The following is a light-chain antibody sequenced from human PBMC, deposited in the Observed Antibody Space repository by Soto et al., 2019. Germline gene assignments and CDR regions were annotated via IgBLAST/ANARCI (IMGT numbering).Light chain of an antibody. J-gene: IGKJ5*01. CDR2: GAS. CDR3: QQSFAIPNT. CDR1: QSITTY. V-gene: IGKV1-39*01. Sequence: DIQMTQSPSSLSASVGDRVTITCRASQSITTYLNWFHQKSGKAPKVLIYGASSLQSGFPSRFSGSGTVTDFTLTITNLQPEDSATYFCQQSFAIPNTFGQGTRLES.